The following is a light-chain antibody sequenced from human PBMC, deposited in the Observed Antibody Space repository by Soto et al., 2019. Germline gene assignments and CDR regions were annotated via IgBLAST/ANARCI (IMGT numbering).Light chain of an antibody. CDR1: QGISNY. V-gene: IGKV1-27*01. CDR2: AAS. CDR3: QKYNSAPRT. Sequence: IYITQSPSSLSTSVGDRVTITCRASQGISNYLAWYQQKPGKVPKLLIYAASTLQSGVPSRFSGSGSGTDFTLTISGLQPEDVATYYCQKYNSAPRTFGPGTKVDIK. J-gene: IGKJ3*01.